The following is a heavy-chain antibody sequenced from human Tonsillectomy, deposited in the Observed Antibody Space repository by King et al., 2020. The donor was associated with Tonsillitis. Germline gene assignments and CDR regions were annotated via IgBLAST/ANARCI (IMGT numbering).Heavy chain of an antibody. CDR1: GYTFINYY. CDR2: INPSGGST. CDR3: ARGEGYSSSWHPGY. Sequence: QLVQSGAEVKKPGASVKVSCKASGYTFINYYIHWLRQAPGQGPEWMGIINPSGGSTTYAQRFQGRVSMTRDTSTSTVYMVLSSLRSEDTAVYYCARGEGYSSSWHPGYWGQGTLVTVSS. J-gene: IGHJ4*02. D-gene: IGHD6-13*01. V-gene: IGHV1-46*01.